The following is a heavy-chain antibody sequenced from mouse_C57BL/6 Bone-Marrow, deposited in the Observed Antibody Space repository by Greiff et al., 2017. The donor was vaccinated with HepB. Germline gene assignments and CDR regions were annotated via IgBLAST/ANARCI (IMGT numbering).Heavy chain of an antibody. D-gene: IGHD2-3*01. CDR3: ARWDGSPAWFAY. J-gene: IGHJ3*01. CDR2: IYPRSGNA. Sequence: VQLQQSGAELARPGASVKLSCKASGYTFTSYGISWVKQRTGQGLEWIGEIYPRSGNAYYNEKFKGKATLTADKSSSTAYMELRSLTSEDSAVYFCARWDGSPAWFAYWGQGTLVTVSA. V-gene: IGHV1-81*01. CDR1: GYTFTSYG.